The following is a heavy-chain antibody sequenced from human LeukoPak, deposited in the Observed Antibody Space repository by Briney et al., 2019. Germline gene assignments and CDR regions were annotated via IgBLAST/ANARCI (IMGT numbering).Heavy chain of an antibody. J-gene: IGHJ4*02. Sequence: SGGSLRLSCAASGFTFSNYDMNWVRQAPGKGLEWVSYISGSGGNTYYADSVKGRFTISRDNSKNTLYLQMNSLRAEDTAAYHCAKSLSSSGIIKAGLEYWGQGMLVTVSS. D-gene: IGHD1-14*01. CDR3: AKSLSSSGIIKAGLEY. CDR2: ISGSGGNT. CDR1: GFTFSNYD. V-gene: IGHV3-23*01.